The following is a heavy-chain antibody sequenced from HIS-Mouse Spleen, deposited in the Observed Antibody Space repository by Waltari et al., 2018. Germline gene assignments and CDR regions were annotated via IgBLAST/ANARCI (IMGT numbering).Heavy chain of an antibody. Sequence: QLQLQESGPGLVKPSETLSLTCTVSGGSISSSSYYWGWIRQPPGKGLEGIGSIYYSRRTYYNPSLTSRVTISVDTSKNQFSLKLSSVTAADTAVYYCAREIPYSSSWYDWYFDLWGRGTLVTVSS. CDR1: GGSISSSSYY. CDR2: IYYSRRT. J-gene: IGHJ2*01. D-gene: IGHD6-13*01. V-gene: IGHV4-39*07. CDR3: AREIPYSSSWYDWYFDL.